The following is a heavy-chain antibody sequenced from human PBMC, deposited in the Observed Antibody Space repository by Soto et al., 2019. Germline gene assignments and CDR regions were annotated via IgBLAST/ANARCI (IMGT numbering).Heavy chain of an antibody. CDR3: ARAVELPYCISTSCYGVSWFDP. Sequence: QLQLQESGSGLVKPSQTLSLTCAVSGGSISSGGYSWSWIRQPPGKGLEWIGYIYHSGSTYYNPSLKSRVTISVDRSKNQFSLKLSSVTAADTAVYYCARAVELPYCISTSCYGVSWFDPWGRGTLVTVSS. CDR1: GGSISSGGYS. J-gene: IGHJ5*02. CDR2: IYHSGST. V-gene: IGHV4-30-2*01. D-gene: IGHD2-2*01.